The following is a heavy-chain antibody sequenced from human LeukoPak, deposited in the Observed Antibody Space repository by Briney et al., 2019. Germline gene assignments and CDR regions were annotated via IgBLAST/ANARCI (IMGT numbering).Heavy chain of an antibody. V-gene: IGHV3-43*02. Sequence: GGSLRLSCVASGLPIGDFAMHWVRQAPGQGLEWVSLISGDGVSTFFTDSVKGRFSMSRDNSKNSLFLEMSSLRTEDTAMYYCARESGKFDYWGQGTLVAVSS. J-gene: IGHJ4*02. CDR1: GLPIGDFA. CDR3: ARESGKFDY. CDR2: ISGDGVST.